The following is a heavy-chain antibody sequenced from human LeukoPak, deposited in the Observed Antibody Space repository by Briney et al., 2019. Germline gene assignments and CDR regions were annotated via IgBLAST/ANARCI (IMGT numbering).Heavy chain of an antibody. D-gene: IGHD5-18*01. CDR3: ARDLDVDTAMVNVDY. CDR2: ISSSGSTI. CDR1: GFTFSDYY. V-gene: IGHV3-11*04. J-gene: IGHJ4*02. Sequence: GGSLRLSCAASGFTFSDYYMSWIRQAPGKGLEWVSYISSSGSTIYYADSVKGRFTISRDNAKNSLYLQMNSLRAEDTAVYYCARDLDVDTAMVNVDYWGQGTLVTVSS.